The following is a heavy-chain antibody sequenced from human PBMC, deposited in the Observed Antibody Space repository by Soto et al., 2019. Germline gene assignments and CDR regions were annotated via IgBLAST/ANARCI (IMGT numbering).Heavy chain of an antibody. D-gene: IGHD3-22*01. V-gene: IGHV4-34*01. CDR1: GGSFSGYY. CDR2: INHSGST. Sequence: SETLSLTCAVYGGSFSGYYWSWIRQPPGKGLEWIGEINHSGSTNYNPSLKRRVTISVDTSKNQFSLKLGPVTAADTAVYYCARAPPQTYYYDSSGSATFDYWGQGTLVTVSS. J-gene: IGHJ4*02. CDR3: ARAPPQTYYYDSSGSATFDY.